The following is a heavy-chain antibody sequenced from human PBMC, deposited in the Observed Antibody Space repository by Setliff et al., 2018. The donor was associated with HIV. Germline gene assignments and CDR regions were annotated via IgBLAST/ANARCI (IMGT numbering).Heavy chain of an antibody. CDR1: GASISDNTYS. V-gene: IGHV4-39*01. D-gene: IGHD3-16*02. J-gene: IGHJ4*02. CDR3: ARLKIYEGTSKLSTFMRGVARKYYFES. Sequence: PSETLSLTCGVSGASISDNTYSRGWVRQPPGQGLEWLGSFYFGGNTHYNPSLKSRLTISVDTSTNQFSLRVTSVTAADTAIYYCARLKIYEGTSKLSTFMRGVARKYYFESWGQGKLVTVSS. CDR2: FYFGGNT.